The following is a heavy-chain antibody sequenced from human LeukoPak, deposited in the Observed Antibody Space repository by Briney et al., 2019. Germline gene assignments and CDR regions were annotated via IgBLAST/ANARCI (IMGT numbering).Heavy chain of an antibody. CDR2: ISASDGTT. D-gene: IGHD4-17*01. Sequence: SVQVSFKASGFRFSIYGITWARQAPGQGLEYLGWISASDGTTNYAQKVQDRVTMTTDTSTSTAYLELRSLRSEDTAVYYCARCGAAVTTHFSHWGQGTLATVSS. CDR1: GFRFSIYG. V-gene: IGHV1-18*01. CDR3: ARCGAAVTTHFSH. J-gene: IGHJ4*02.